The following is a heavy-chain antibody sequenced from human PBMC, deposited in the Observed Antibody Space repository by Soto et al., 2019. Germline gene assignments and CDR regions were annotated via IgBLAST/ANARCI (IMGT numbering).Heavy chain of an antibody. J-gene: IGHJ5*02. Sequence: EVQLVESGGGLVQPGGSLRLSCAASGFIFSDSWMSWVRQSPGRGLEWVTNINEDGSQQYYVASVKGRFTISRENARQSVYLQMNSLRVEDTAVYFCVRGRSTENPWGQGTVVTVSS. CDR2: INEDGSQQ. CDR3: VRGRSTENP. V-gene: IGHV3-7*03. CDR1: GFIFSDSW.